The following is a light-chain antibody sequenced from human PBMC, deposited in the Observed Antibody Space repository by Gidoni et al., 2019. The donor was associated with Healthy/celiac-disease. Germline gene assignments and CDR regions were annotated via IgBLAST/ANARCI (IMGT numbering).Light chain of an antibody. V-gene: IGKV1-39*01. CDR3: QQSYSTRYT. Sequence: DIQMTQSPSSLSASGGDRVTITCRASQSISSYLNWYQQKPGTAPKLLIYAASSLQSGVPSRFSGSGSGTDFTLTISSLQPENFATYYCQQSYSTRYTFGQGTKLEIK. J-gene: IGKJ2*01. CDR1: QSISSY. CDR2: AAS.